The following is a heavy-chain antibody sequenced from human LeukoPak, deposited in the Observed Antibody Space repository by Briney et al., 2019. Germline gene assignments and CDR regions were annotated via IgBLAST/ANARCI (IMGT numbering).Heavy chain of an antibody. V-gene: IGHV5-51*01. CDR2: IYPGDSDT. CDR1: GYNLTSYW. CDR3: ARHIYYDSSGYYSDY. J-gene: IGHJ4*02. D-gene: IGHD3-22*01. Sequence: PGGSLRLSCTGSGYNLTSYWIGWVRQMPGKGLEWVGIIYPGDSDTIYSPSFEGQVTISADKTNITAYLQWSSLKASDTAMYYCARHIYYDSSGYYSDYWGQGTLVTVSS.